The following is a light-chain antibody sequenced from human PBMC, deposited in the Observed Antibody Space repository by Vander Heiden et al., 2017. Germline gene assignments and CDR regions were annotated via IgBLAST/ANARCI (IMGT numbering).Light chain of an antibody. Sequence: DIVMTQSPDPLTVSLGERATINCKSSQSVLYTSKNKNCLAWYQQRPGQPPKLLIYWASTRESGVPDRYSGSGSGTDFTLTISSLQAEDVAIYYCQQYYTNPPTFGGGTKVEIK. V-gene: IGKV4-1*01. J-gene: IGKJ4*01. CDR2: WAS. CDR3: QQYYTNPPT. CDR1: QSVLYTSKNKNC.